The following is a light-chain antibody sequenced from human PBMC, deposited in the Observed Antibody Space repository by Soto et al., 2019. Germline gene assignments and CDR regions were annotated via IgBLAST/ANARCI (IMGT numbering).Light chain of an antibody. V-gene: IGKV3-20*01. Sequence: EIVLTQSPGTLSLSPGERATLSCRASQSVSSSYLAWYQQKPGQGPRLLIYGASSRATGITDRFSGSGSGTDFTLTISRLEPEDSAVFYCEQYGNSPRTFGQGTKVEIK. CDR2: GAS. J-gene: IGKJ1*01. CDR3: EQYGNSPRT. CDR1: QSVSSSY.